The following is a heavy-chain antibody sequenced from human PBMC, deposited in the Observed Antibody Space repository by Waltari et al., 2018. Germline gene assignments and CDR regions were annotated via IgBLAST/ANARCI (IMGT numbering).Heavy chain of an antibody. Sequence: QVQLQQWGAGLLKPSETMSITCAVYGGSFSGYSCSWSRQPPGTGREGIGAINHSGSTNYNPSLKSRVTISVDTSKNQFSLKLSSVTAADTAVYYCARGKGGYSYGFSLYYYYYYMDVWGKGTTVTVSS. D-gene: IGHD5-18*01. CDR2: INHSGST. CDR3: ARGKGGYSYGFSLYYYYYYMDV. V-gene: IGHV4-34*01. CDR1: GGSFSGYS. J-gene: IGHJ6*03.